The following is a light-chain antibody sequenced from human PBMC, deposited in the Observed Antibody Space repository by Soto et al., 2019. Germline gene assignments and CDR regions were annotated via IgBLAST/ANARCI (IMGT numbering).Light chain of an antibody. Sequence: IRLTQSPSTLSASAGDRATIACRASQRVXTGLAWSQEKPGKAPKLIXDKASSLERGGPSRFSGSGSATEFTLTISCLQPYDFATYYCQQYDTDPWTFGQGTKVDIK. CDR2: KAS. CDR1: QRVXTG. CDR3: QQYDTDPWT. V-gene: IGKV1-5*03. J-gene: IGKJ1*01.